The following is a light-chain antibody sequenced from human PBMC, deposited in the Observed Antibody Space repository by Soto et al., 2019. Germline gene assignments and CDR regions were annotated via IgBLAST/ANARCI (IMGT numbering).Light chain of an antibody. CDR1: QSVSSY. CDR3: QQRSNWPPYMYT. CDR2: DAS. Sequence: EIVLTQSPATLSLSPGERATLSCRASQSVSSYLAWYQQKPGQAPRLLIYDASNRATGIPARFSGSGSGTDFTLTISSLEPEDFAVYYCQQRSNWPPYMYTFGQGTMLEIK. V-gene: IGKV3-11*01. J-gene: IGKJ2*01.